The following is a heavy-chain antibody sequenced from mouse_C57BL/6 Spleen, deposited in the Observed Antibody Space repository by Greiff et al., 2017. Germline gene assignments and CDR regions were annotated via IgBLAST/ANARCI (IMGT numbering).Heavy chain of an antibody. CDR3: ARQGDGGDY. J-gene: IGHJ4*01. CDR1: GFTFSSYG. CDR2: ISSGGSYT. Sequence: EVQLVESGGDLVKPGGSLKLSCAASGFTFSSYGMSWGRQTPDKRLEWVATISSGGSYTYYPDSVKGRFTISRDNAKNTLYLQMSSLKSEDTAMYYCARQGDGGDYWGQGTSVTVSS. V-gene: IGHV5-6*01. D-gene: IGHD3-3*01.